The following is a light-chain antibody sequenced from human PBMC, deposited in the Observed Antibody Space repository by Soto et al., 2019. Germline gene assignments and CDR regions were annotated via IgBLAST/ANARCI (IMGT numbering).Light chain of an antibody. CDR2: DAS. CDR3: QQYNSYSEA. Sequence: DNQMTQSPATLSASVGDRVTITCRASQSISGWLAWYQQKPGKAPKLLIYDASILESGVPSGFSGSGSGTEFTLTISSLQPDDFATYYCQQYNSYSEAFGQGTKVDIK. J-gene: IGKJ1*01. CDR1: QSISGW. V-gene: IGKV1-5*01.